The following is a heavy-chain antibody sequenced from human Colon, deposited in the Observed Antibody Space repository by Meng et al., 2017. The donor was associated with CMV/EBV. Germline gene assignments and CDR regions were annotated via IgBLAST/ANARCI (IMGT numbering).Heavy chain of an antibody. CDR3: ARRRGGTGAFNV. CDR2: IYPSDSDT. Sequence: GESLKISCKDSGYSFATSWIGWVRQMPGKGLEWMGIIYPSDSDTRYSPSFQGQATISVDKSINTAYLQWSSLKASDTAMYFCARRRGGTGAFNVGGHGTMVTVSS. V-gene: IGHV5-51*01. CDR1: GYSFATSW. J-gene: IGHJ3*01. D-gene: IGHD3-16*01.